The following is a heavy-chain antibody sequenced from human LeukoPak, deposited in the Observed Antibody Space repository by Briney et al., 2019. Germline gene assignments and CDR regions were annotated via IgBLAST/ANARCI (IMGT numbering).Heavy chain of an antibody. CDR2: ITWNSGSI. V-gene: IGHV3-9*01. CDR3: ATGRDCSGGSCYSVY. Sequence: GGSLRLSCAASGFIFDDYAMHWVRQSPGKGLEWVSGITWNSGSIGYADSVKGRFTISRDNAKNSLYLQMNSLRAEDTAVYYCATGRDCSGGSCYSVYWGQGTLVTVSS. J-gene: IGHJ4*02. CDR1: GFIFDDYA. D-gene: IGHD2-15*01.